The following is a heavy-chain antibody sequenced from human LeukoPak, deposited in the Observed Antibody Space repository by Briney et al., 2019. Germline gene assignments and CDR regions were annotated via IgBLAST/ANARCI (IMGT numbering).Heavy chain of an antibody. CDR2: INPNSGGT. Sequence: ASVKVSCKASRYTFTDYYMHWVRQAPGQGLEWMGWINPNSGGTNYAQKFQGRVTMTSDTSISTAYMELSRLRSDDTAVYYCARGGWSLGYCSSSSCLDWFDPWGQGTLVTVSS. CDR1: RYTFTDYY. V-gene: IGHV1-2*02. D-gene: IGHD2-2*01. CDR3: ARGGWSLGYCSSSSCLDWFDP. J-gene: IGHJ5*02.